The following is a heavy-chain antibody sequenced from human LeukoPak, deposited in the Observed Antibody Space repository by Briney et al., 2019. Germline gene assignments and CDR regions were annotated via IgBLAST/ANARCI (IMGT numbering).Heavy chain of an antibody. CDR1: GLIFRNAW. CDR2: IKSKSDGGST. J-gene: IGHJ4*02. Sequence: GGSLRLSCAVSGLIFRNAWMSWVRQAPGKGLEWVGRIKSKSDGGSTDYAAPVKGRFTISRDDSKNTLYLQMNSLKSEDTAVYYCTTDDWYDSSGYHVGLDSWGQGTLVTVSS. V-gene: IGHV3-15*01. CDR3: TTDDWYDSSGYHVGLDS. D-gene: IGHD3-22*01.